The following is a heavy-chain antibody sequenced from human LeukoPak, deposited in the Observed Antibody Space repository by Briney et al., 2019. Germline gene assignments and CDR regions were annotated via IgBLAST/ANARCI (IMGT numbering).Heavy chain of an antibody. CDR1: GDSIRSDKW. J-gene: IGHJ4*02. D-gene: IGHD2-21*01. CDR2: IHHSGST. V-gene: IGHV4-4*02. CDR3: TTSRIPIWFFDH. Sequence: SGTLSLTCAVSGDSIRSDKWWNWVRQSPKKGLEWIGEIHHSGSTNYNPSLKSRVTISVDTSKNQFSLTMSSVTAADTAVYYCTTSRIPIWFFDHWGQGTLVTVSS.